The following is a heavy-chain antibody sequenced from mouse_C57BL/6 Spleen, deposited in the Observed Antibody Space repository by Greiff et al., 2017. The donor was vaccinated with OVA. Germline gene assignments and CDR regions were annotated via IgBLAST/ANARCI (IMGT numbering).Heavy chain of an antibody. CDR2: IYPRSGNT. CDR1: GYTFTSSG. V-gene: IGHV1-81*01. Sequence: QVQLQQSGAELARPGASVKLSCKASGYTFTSSGISWVKQRTGQGLEWIGEIYPRSGNTYYNEKFKGKATLTADKSSSTAYMELRSLTSEDSAVYFCARWDTTVVAPGYFDVWGTGTTVTVSS. CDR3: ARWDTTVVAPGYFDV. J-gene: IGHJ1*03. D-gene: IGHD1-1*01.